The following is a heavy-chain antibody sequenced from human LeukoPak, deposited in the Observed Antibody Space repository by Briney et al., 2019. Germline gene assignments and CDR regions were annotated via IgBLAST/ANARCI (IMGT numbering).Heavy chain of an antibody. CDR2: ISAYNGNT. CDR1: GYTFTSYG. CDR3: ARADTATGWFDP. V-gene: IGHV1-18*01. D-gene: IGHD5-18*01. Sequence: ASVKVSCKASGYTFTSYGISWVRQAPGQGREWMGWISAYNGNTNYAQKLQGRVTMTTDTSTSTAYMELRSLRSDDTAVYYCARADTATGWFDPWGQGTLVTVSS. J-gene: IGHJ5*02.